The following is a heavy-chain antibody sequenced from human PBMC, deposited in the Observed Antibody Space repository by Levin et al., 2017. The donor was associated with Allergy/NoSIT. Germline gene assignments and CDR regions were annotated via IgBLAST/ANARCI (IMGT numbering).Heavy chain of an antibody. D-gene: IGHD2-15*01. CDR1: GYTFTGYY. V-gene: IGHV1-2*02. CDR3: ARALYCSGGSCYARKLDY. CDR2: INPNSGGT. Sequence: ASVKVSCKASGYTFTGYYMHWVRQAPGQGLEWMGWINPNSGGTNYAQKFQGRVTMTRDTSISTAYMELSRLRSDDTAVYYCARALYCSGGSCYARKLDYWGQGTLVTVSS. J-gene: IGHJ4*02.